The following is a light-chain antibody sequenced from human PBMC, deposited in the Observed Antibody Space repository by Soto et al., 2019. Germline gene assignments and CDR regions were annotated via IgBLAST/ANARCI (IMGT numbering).Light chain of an antibody. Sequence: IQLTQSPSFLSASVGDRVTITCRASQGISSYLAWYQKKPGKAPKLLIYAASSLQSGVPSRFSGSGSGTDFTLTISSLQPEDFATYYCLQDYNYPLTFGGGTKVDIK. CDR3: LQDYNYPLT. V-gene: IGKV1-6*01. CDR1: QGISSY. CDR2: AAS. J-gene: IGKJ4*01.